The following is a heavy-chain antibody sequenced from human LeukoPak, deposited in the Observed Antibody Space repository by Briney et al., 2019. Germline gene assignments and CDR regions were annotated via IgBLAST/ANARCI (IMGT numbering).Heavy chain of an antibody. CDR1: GYTFTSYG. V-gene: IGHV1-2*02. CDR2: INPNSGGT. Sequence: ASVKVSCKASGYTFTSYGISWVRQAPGQGLEWMGWINPNSGGTNYARKFQGRVTMTRDTSISTAYMELSRLRSDDTAVYYCARNTIGYCTNGVCGRNGFDPWGQGTLVTVSS. CDR3: ARNTIGYCTNGVCGRNGFDP. J-gene: IGHJ5*02. D-gene: IGHD2-8*01.